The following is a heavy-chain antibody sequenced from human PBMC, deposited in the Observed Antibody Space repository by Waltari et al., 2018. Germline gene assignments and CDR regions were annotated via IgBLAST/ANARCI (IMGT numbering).Heavy chain of an antibody. V-gene: IGHV1-8*02. CDR2: MNPNSGAT. J-gene: IGHJ5*02. CDR1: GYTFINYE. CDR3: ARGRDLYANFDYNWFDP. D-gene: IGHD2-8*01. Sequence: QVQLVQSGAEVLKPGASVKVSCQASGYTFINYEINWVRQATGQGLELMGWMNPNSGATAYAQKFQGRITMTRHTSITTAYMELSNLGSDDTAVFYCARGRDLYANFDYNWFDPWGQGTLVTVSS.